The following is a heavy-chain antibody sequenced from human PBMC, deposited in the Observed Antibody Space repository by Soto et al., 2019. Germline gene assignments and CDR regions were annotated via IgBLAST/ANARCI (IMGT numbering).Heavy chain of an antibody. Sequence: SETLSLTCTVSGGSISSGGYYWSWIRQHPGKGLEWIGYIYYSGSTYYNPSLKSRVTISVDTSKNQFSLKLSSVTAADTAVYYCAREVTPSRGDYAGYGFDYWGQGTLVTVSS. CDR3: AREVTPSRGDYAGYGFDY. CDR1: GGSISSGGYY. CDR2: IYYSGST. V-gene: IGHV4-31*03. J-gene: IGHJ4*02. D-gene: IGHD4-17*01.